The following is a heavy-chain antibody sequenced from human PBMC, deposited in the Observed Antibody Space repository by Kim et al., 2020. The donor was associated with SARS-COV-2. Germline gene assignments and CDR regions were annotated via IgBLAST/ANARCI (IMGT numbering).Heavy chain of an antibody. Sequence: GGSLRLSCAASGFTFDSYAMNWVRQAPGKGLEWVAFIKGGGGNTFYADSVKGRFTITRDNSKNTLYLQMNSLRAEDTAVYYCAKCGSSYGNDAFDVWGQGEKVTVSS. V-gene: IGHV3-23*01. J-gene: IGHJ3*01. CDR3: AKCGSSYGNDAFDV. CDR2: IKGGGGNT. CDR1: GFTFDSYA. D-gene: IGHD5-18*01.